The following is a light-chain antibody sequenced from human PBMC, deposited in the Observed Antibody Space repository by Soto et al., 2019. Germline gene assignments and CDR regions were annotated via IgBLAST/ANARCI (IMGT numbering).Light chain of an antibody. CDR2: DAS. CDR1: QSVSSSF. J-gene: IGKJ1*01. V-gene: IGKV3-20*01. Sequence: EIVLTQSPGTLSLSPGERATLSCRASQSVSSSFLAWYQQKPGQAPRLLIYDASSRATGIPDRFSGSGSGTDFTLTISRLEPEDFAVYYCQQYGSSRWTFGQGTKVETK. CDR3: QQYGSSRWT.